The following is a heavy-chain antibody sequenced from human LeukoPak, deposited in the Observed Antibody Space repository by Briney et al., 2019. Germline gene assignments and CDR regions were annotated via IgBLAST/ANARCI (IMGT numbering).Heavy chain of an antibody. V-gene: IGHV1-18*01. Sequence: GASVKVSCKPSGYTFTRYGISWVRQAAGQGLEWRGWSSVYNGNTNYAQKLQGRVTMTTDTSTSTAYMELRSLRSDDTAVYYCARDSQMDYYDGSGSSYGIDVWGQGTTVTVSS. CDR1: GYTFTRYG. D-gene: IGHD3-22*01. CDR3: ARDSQMDYYDGSGSSYGIDV. J-gene: IGHJ6*02. CDR2: SSVYNGNT.